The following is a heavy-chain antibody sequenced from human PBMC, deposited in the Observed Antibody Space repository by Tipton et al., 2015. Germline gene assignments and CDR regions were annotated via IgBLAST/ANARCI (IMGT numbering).Heavy chain of an antibody. CDR3: ARARGRHGGLFDS. D-gene: IGHD4-23*01. J-gene: IGHJ4*02. Sequence: TLSLTCSVSSDSISKYYWSWIRQPPGKELEWIGYIQYSGSTNYNPSLKSRVTISVDTSTTQFSQKMSSVTASDTAVYYCARARGRHGGLFDSWGQGILVTVSS. V-gene: IGHV4-59*01. CDR1: SDSISKYY. CDR2: IQYSGST.